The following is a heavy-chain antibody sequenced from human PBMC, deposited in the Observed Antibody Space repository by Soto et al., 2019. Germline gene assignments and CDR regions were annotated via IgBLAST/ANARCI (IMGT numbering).Heavy chain of an antibody. CDR1: GDTFNNYV. D-gene: IGHD2-2*01. J-gene: IGHJ4*02. Sequence: QVQLVQSGAEVKKPGSSVMVSCKASGDTFNNYVVNWVRQAPGQGLEWLGGILPIFATANYAQKFQGRVTITADKSTSTAYMELTSLRSEDTAVYYCAGRCDSTTCLGHFDYWGQGTLVTVAS. V-gene: IGHV1-69*06. CDR2: ILPIFATA. CDR3: AGRCDSTTCLGHFDY.